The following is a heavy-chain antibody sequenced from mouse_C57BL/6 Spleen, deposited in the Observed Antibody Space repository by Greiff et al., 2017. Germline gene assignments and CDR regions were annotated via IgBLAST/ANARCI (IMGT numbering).Heavy chain of an antibody. D-gene: IGHD3-2*02. J-gene: IGHJ4*01. CDR1: GYAFSSYW. V-gene: IGHV1-80*01. CDR3: ARSQAESMDD. Sequence: VQLQQSGAELVKPGASVKISCKASGYAFSSYWMNWVKQRPGQGLEWIGQFYPGDGDTNYNGKFKGKATLTADKSSSTAYMQLSSLTSEDSAVYFCARSQAESMDDWGQGTSVTVSS. CDR2: FYPGDGDT.